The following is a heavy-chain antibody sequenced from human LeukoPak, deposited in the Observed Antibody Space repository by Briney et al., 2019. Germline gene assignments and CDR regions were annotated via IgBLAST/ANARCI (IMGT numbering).Heavy chain of an antibody. CDR3: ARVGWGTTVTEFDN. CDR1: GFTFSSYG. J-gene: IGHJ4*02. V-gene: IGHV3-33*01. CDR2: IWYDGSNK. D-gene: IGHD4-17*01. Sequence: GGSLRLSCAASGFTFSSYGMHWVRQAPGKGLEWVAVIWYDGSNKYYADSVKGRFTISRDNSKNTLYLQMNSLRAEDTAVYYCARVGWGTTVTEFDNWGQGTLVTVSS.